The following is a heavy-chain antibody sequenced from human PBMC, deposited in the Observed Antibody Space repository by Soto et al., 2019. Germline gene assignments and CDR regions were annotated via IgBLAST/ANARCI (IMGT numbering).Heavy chain of an antibody. CDR2: IYSSGST. D-gene: IGHD1-1*01. Sequence: SETLSLTCTVSGGSISSYYWSWIRQPAGKGLEWIGRIYSSGSTNYNPSLKSRVTMSVDTSKNQFSLKVSSVTAADTAVYYCARDTPVPVVGTYYYYGIDVWGHGTTVTVSS. CDR1: GGSISSYY. J-gene: IGHJ6*02. V-gene: IGHV4-4*07. CDR3: ARDTPVPVVGTYYYYGIDV.